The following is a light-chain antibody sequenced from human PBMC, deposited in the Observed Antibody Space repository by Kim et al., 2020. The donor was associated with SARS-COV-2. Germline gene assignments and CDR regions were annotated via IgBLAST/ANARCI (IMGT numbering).Light chain of an antibody. V-gene: IGKV1-33*01. J-gene: IGKJ2*01. CDR3: QHFDSLPYT. CDR2: DAS. Sequence: ASVGDRVPITCQTSQDIRNFFNWFQHKPGKAPKLLIYDASTLGAGVPSRFSGGGAGTDFTFTISSLQPEDIATYYCQHFDSLPYTFGQGTKLEI. CDR1: QDIRNF.